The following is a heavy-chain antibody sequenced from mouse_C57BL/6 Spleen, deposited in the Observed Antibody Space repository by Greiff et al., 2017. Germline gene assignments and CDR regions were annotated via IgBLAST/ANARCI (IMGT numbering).Heavy chain of an antibody. V-gene: IGHV2-5*01. J-gene: IGHJ4*01. Sequence: QVQLQQSGPGLVQPSQSLSITCTVSGFSLTSYGVHWVRQSPGKGLEWLGVIWRGGSTDYNAAFMSRLSITKDNSKSQVFFKMNSLQADDTAIYYCAKQGGKSNLYYYAMDYWGQGTSVTVSS. CDR3: AKQGGKSNLYYYAMDY. CDR2: IWRGGST. CDR1: GFSLTSYG.